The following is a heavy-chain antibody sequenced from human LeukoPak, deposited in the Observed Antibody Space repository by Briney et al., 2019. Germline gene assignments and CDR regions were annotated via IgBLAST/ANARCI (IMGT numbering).Heavy chain of an antibody. CDR2: IYPGDSDT. CDR1: GYSFTSYW. CDR3: ARRRSAGSTIFGVVTRQYWFDP. D-gene: IGHD3-3*01. Sequence: GESLKISCKGSGYSFTSYWIGWVRQMPRKGLEWMGIIYPGDSDTRYSPSFQGQVTISAAKSISTAYLQWSSLKASDTAMYYCARRRSAGSTIFGVVTRQYWFDPWGQGTLVTVSS. V-gene: IGHV5-51*01. J-gene: IGHJ5*02.